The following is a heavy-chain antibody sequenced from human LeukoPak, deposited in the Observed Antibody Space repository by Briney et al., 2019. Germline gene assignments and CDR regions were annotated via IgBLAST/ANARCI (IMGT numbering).Heavy chain of an antibody. Sequence: WASVKVSCKVSGYTLTGLSMHWVRQAPGKGLEWMGGFDPEDGETIYAQKFQGRVTMTEDTSTDTAYMELSSLRSEDTAVYYCATGGIYCSSTSCIGLDYWGQGTLVTVSS. CDR2: FDPEDGET. D-gene: IGHD2-2*01. CDR3: ATGGIYCSSTSCIGLDY. CDR1: GYTLTGLS. J-gene: IGHJ4*02. V-gene: IGHV1-24*01.